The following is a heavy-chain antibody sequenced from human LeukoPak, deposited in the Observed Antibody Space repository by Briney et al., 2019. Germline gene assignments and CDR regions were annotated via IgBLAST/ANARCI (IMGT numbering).Heavy chain of an antibody. J-gene: IGHJ5*02. D-gene: IGHD2-2*02. CDR1: GFTFSSYA. CDR3: AKDPGPIVVVPAAIT. V-gene: IGHV3-23*01. Sequence: GGSLRLSCAAAGFTFSSYAMSWVRQAPGQGPEWVSAISGSGGSTYYADSVRGRFTISRDNSKNTLYLQMNSLRAEDTAVYYCAKDPGPIVVVPAAITWGQGTLVTVSS. CDR2: ISGSGGST.